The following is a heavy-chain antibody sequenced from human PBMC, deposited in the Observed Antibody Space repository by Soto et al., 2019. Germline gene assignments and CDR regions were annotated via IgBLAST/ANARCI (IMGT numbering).Heavy chain of an antibody. CDR3: AKDPRVGYCSGGSCLYPFDY. D-gene: IGHD2-15*01. CDR1: GFTFSSYA. V-gene: IGHV3-23*01. J-gene: IGHJ4*02. CDR2: ISGSGGST. Sequence: GGSLRLSCAASGFTFSSYAMSWVRQAPGKGLEWVSAISGSGGSTYYADSVKGRFTISRDNSKNTLYLQMNSLRAEDTVVYYCAKDPRVGYCSGGSCLYPFDYWGQGTLVTVS.